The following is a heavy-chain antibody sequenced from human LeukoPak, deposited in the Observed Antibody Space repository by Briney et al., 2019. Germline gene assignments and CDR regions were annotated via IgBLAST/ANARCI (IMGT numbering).Heavy chain of an antibody. CDR1: GFTFSSYG. CDR2: ISYDGSSK. D-gene: IGHD1-26*01. J-gene: IGHJ4*02. Sequence: PGGSLRLSCAASGFTFSSYGMHWVRQAPGKGLEWVAVISYDGSSKYYADSVKGRFTISRDNSKNTLYLQMNSLRAEDTAVYYCATQGGELITYWGQGTLVTVSS. V-gene: IGHV3-30*03. CDR3: ATQGGELITY.